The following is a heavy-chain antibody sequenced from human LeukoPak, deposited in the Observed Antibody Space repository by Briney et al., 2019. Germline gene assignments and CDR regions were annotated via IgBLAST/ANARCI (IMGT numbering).Heavy chain of an antibody. Sequence: PGGSLRLSCAASGFTFSNYAMHWVRQAPGKGLEWVSSISSSSSYIYYADSVKGRFTISRDNAKNSLYLQMNSLRAEDTAVYYCARDLSGVAGYTYGRGIDYWGQGTLVTVSS. CDR2: ISSSSSYI. V-gene: IGHV3-21*01. CDR3: ARDLSGVAGYTYGRGIDY. J-gene: IGHJ4*02. CDR1: GFTFSNYA. D-gene: IGHD5-18*01.